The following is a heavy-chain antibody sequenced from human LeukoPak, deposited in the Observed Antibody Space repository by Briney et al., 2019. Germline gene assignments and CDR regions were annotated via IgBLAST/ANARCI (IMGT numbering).Heavy chain of an antibody. CDR2: IYSGGST. V-gene: IGHV3-53*01. Sequence: GGSLRLSCAASGFTVSYNYMRWVRQAPGKGLEGVSVIYSGGSTYYADSVKGRDTISRDNSKNALYLQMSSLRAEDTAVYYCASTDTAMAPCYFWGQGTLVTVSS. J-gene: IGHJ4*02. CDR1: GFTVSYNY. CDR3: ASTDTAMAPCYF. D-gene: IGHD5-18*01.